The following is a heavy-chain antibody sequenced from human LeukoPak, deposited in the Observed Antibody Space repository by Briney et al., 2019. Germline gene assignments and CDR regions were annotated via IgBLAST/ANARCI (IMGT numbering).Heavy chain of an antibody. CDR3: AKTYDSSGYGRAGIDY. V-gene: IGHV3-33*06. CDR2: IWYDGSNK. J-gene: IGHJ4*02. D-gene: IGHD3-22*01. Sequence: PGGSLRLSCAASGFTFSSYGMHWLRQAPGKGLELVAVIWYDGSNKYYADSVKGRFTISRDNSKKTLYLQMNSLRAEGTAVYYCAKTYDSSGYGRAGIDYWGQGTLVTVSS. CDR1: GFTFSSYG.